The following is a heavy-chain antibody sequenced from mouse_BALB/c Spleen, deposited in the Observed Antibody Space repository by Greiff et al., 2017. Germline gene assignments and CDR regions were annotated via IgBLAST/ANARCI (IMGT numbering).Heavy chain of an antibody. D-gene: IGHD1-2*01. V-gene: IGHV5-4*02. CDR3: ARDRDGRTWFAY. CDR2: ISDGGSYT. Sequence: EVQGVESGGGLVKPGGSLKLSCAASGFTFSDYYMYWVRQTPEKRLEWVATISDGGSYTYYPDSVKGRFTISRDNAKNNLYLQMSSLKSEDTAMYYCARDRDGRTWFAYWGQGTLVTVSA. CDR1: GFTFSDYY. J-gene: IGHJ3*01.